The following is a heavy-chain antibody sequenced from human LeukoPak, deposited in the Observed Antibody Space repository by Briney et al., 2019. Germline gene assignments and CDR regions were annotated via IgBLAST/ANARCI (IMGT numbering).Heavy chain of an antibody. Sequence: GGSLRLSCAASGFTFSSYAMSWDRQAPGKGLEWVSVIYSGGSTYYADSVKGRFTISRDNSKNTLYLQMNSLRAEDTAVYYCARGLRDSWSNYYFDYWGQGTLVTVSS. CDR3: ARGLRDSWSNYYFDY. J-gene: IGHJ4*02. CDR1: GFTFSSYA. V-gene: IGHV3-66*01. CDR2: IYSGGST. D-gene: IGHD6-13*01.